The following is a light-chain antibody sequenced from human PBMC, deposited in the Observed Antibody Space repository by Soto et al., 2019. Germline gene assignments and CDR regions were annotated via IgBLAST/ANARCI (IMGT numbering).Light chain of an antibody. CDR2: DAS. CDR1: QTISNN. CDR3: QQYNNWPRT. V-gene: IGKV3-15*01. Sequence: TLSVSPGERATLSCRASQTISNNLAWYQQKPGQVPRLLVYDASTRDTGTPARFSGSGSGTEFTLTITSLQSEDFAVYYCQQYNNWPRTFGQGTKVDIK. J-gene: IGKJ1*01.